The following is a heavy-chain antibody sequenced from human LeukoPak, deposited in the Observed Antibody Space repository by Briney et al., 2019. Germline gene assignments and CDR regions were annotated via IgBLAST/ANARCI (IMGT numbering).Heavy chain of an antibody. CDR3: ERDHPPARRLDH. CDR1: GYTFTGYY. V-gene: IGHV1-2*02. Sequence: ASVKLSCKASGYTFTGYYMQWVRQAPGQGLEWMGWINPNSGGTNYAEKFQGRVTMTRDTSISTAYMELRRLRTDDTAVYYCERDHPPARRLDHGGQGTLVTVSS. D-gene: IGHD6-6*01. CDR2: INPNSGGT. J-gene: IGHJ4*02.